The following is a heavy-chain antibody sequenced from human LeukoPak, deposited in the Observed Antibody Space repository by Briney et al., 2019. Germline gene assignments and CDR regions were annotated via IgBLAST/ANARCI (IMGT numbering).Heavy chain of an antibody. CDR3: TRQKMTTSDY. D-gene: IGHD5-24*01. Sequence: SETLSLTCTVSGGPISTSSYYWGWIRQPPGKGLEWIGSIYYSGSTYYNPSLKSRVTMSVDTSKNHFSLRLSSVTAADTAVYFCTRQKMTTSDYWGQGTLVTVSS. CDR2: IYYSGST. J-gene: IGHJ4*02. CDR1: GGPISTSSYY. V-gene: IGHV4-39*01.